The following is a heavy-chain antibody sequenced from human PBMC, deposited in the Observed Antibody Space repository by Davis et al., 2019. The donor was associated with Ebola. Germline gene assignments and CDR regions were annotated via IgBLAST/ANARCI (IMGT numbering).Heavy chain of an antibody. Sequence: GGSLRLSCAASEFSFSYFWMSWVRHAPGKGLEWVAIIKQDGSEKHYVDCVKGRFTISRDNAKNSLFLQMNSLRAEGTAVYYCAKESDCTSTSCYTYYEYYFDYWGQGTLVTVSS. D-gene: IGHD2-2*01. J-gene: IGHJ4*02. CDR2: IKQDGSEK. CDR1: EFSFSYFW. V-gene: IGHV3-7*01. CDR3: AKESDCTSTSCYTYYEYYFDY.